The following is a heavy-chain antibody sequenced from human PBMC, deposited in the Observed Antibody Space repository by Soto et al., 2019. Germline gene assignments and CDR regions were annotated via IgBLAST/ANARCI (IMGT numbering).Heavy chain of an antibody. CDR1: GFTFSSYA. D-gene: IGHD2-15*01. CDR2: ISYDGSNK. CDR3: AKFHCSGGSCPLYGMDV. Sequence: GGSLRLSCAASGFTFSSYAMHWVRQAPGKGLEWVAVISYDGSNKYYADSVKVRFTISRENSNNTLYLQMNSLRAEDTAVYYCAKFHCSGGSCPLYGMDVWGKGTTVTVSS. J-gene: IGHJ6*04. V-gene: IGHV3-30*18.